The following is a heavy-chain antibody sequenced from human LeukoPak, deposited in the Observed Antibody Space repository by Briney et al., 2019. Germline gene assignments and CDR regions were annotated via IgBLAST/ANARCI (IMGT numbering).Heavy chain of an antibody. Sequence: PSETLSLTCAVYGGSFSGYYWSWIRQPPGKGLEWIGEINHSGSTNYNPSLKSRVTISVDTSKNQFSLKLSSVTAADTAVYYCARAHRRFLEWLLFGPLFDYWGQGTLVTVSS. CDR3: ARAHRRFLEWLLFGPLFDY. CDR1: GGSFSGYY. CDR2: INHSGST. J-gene: IGHJ4*02. V-gene: IGHV4-34*01. D-gene: IGHD3-3*01.